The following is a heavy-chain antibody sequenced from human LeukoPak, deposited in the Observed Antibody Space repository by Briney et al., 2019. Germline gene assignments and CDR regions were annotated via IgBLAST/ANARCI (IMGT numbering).Heavy chain of an antibody. CDR2: ISAYNGNT. V-gene: IGHV1-18*01. CDR3: ARDMYPYYGSGGAGMDV. D-gene: IGHD3-10*01. Sequence: ASVTVSCKASGYTFTSYGISWVRQAPGQGLEWMGWISAYNGNTNYAQKLQGRVTMTTDTSTSTAYMELRSLRSDDTAVYYCARDMYPYYGSGGAGMDVWGQGTTVTVSS. CDR1: GYTFTSYG. J-gene: IGHJ6*02.